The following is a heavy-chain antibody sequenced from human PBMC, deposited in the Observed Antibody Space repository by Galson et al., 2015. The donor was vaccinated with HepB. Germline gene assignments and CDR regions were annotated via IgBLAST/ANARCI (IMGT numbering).Heavy chain of an antibody. CDR2: IRYDGSNK. CDR3: AKDGFRYFDNNYFDY. J-gene: IGHJ4*02. D-gene: IGHD3-9*01. Sequence: SLRLSCAASGFTFSSYGMHWVRQAPGKGLEWVAFIRYDGSNKYYADSVKGRFTISRDNSKNTLYLQMNSLRAEDTAVYYCAKDGFRYFDNNYFDYWGQGTLVTVSS. CDR1: GFTFSSYG. V-gene: IGHV3-30*02.